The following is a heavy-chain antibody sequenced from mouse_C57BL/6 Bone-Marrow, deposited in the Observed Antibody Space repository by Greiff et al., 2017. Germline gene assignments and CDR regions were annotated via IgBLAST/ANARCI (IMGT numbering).Heavy chain of an antibody. CDR3: ARLYYYGRDWYFDV. D-gene: IGHD1-1*01. Sequence: VQVVESGAELARPGASVKLSCTASGYTFTSYGISWVKQRPGQGLEWIGEIYPRSGNTYYNEKFEGKATLTADKSSSTAYMELRSLTSEDSAVYFCARLYYYGRDWYFDVWGTGTTVTVSS. J-gene: IGHJ1*03. CDR2: IYPRSGNT. V-gene: IGHV1-81*01. CDR1: GYTFTSYG.